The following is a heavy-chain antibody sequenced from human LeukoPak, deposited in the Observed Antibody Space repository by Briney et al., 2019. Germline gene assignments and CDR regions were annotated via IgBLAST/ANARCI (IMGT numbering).Heavy chain of an antibody. CDR1: GGSITTYY. J-gene: IGHJ4*02. CDR2: IYYSGST. CDR3: ARVPPLPRPYTGYDYYFDY. Sequence: SETLSLTCTVSGGSITTYYWSWIRQPPGKALEWIGYIYYSGSTNYNPSLKSRVTISIDTPKNQFSLKLSSVTAADTAVYYCARVPPLPRPYTGYDYYFDYWGQGTLVIVSS. V-gene: IGHV4-59*01. D-gene: IGHD5-12*01.